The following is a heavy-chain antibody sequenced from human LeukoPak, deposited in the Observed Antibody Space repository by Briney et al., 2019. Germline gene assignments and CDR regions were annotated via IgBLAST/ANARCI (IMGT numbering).Heavy chain of an antibody. CDR3: ARHITVSYDAFDL. D-gene: IGHD6-19*01. CDR1: GGSISSYY. Sequence: SETLSLTCTVSGGSISSYYWSWIRQPPGKGLEWIGEINHSGSTNYNPSLKSRVTISVDTSKTQFSLKLTSVTAADTAMYYCARHITVSYDAFDLWGRGTMVTVSS. V-gene: IGHV4-34*01. J-gene: IGHJ3*01. CDR2: INHSGST.